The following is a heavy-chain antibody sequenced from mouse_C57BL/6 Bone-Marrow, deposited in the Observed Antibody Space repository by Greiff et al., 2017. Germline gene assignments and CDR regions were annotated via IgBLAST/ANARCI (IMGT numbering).Heavy chain of an antibody. J-gene: IGHJ4*01. CDR2: INPSNGGT. CDR1: GYTFTSYW. CDR3: AIGRFITTVVADYAMDY. V-gene: IGHV1-53*01. D-gene: IGHD1-1*01. Sequence: QVQLQQPGTELVKPGASVKLSCKASGYTFTSYWMHWVKQRPGQGLEWIGNINPSNGGTNYNEKFKSKATLTVDKTSSTAYMQLSSLTSEDSAVYYCAIGRFITTVVADYAMDYWGQGTSVTVSS.